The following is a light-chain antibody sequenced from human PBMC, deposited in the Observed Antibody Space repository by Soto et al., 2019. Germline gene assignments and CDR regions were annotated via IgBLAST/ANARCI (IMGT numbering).Light chain of an antibody. J-gene: IGLJ1*01. CDR2: DVS. CDR1: SSDVGGYNY. Sequence: QSALTQPASVSGSRGQSITISCTGTSSDVGGYNYVSWYQQHPGKAPKLMVYDVSNRPSGVSNRFSGSKSGNTASLTISGLQAEDEADYYCYSYTSSNTYVFGTGTKVTVL. CDR3: YSYTSSNTYV. V-gene: IGLV2-14*01.